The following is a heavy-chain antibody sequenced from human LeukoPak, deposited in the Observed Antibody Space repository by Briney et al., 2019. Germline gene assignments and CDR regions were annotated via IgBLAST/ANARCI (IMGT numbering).Heavy chain of an antibody. V-gene: IGHV4-61*02. CDR1: GGSISSGSYY. CDR2: IYTSGST. D-gene: IGHD3-22*01. J-gene: IGHJ4*02. CDR3: ARDRRYDTIIDY. Sequence: PSETLSLTCTVSGGSISSGSYYWSWIRQPAGKGLEWIGRIYTSGSTNYNPSLKGRVTISVDTSKNQFSLKLSSVTAADTAVYYCARDRRYDTIIDYWGQGTLVTVSS.